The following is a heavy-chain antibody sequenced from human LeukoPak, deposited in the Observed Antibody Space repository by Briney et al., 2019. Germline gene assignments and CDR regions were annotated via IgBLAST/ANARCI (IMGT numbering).Heavy chain of an antibody. CDR2: ISGSGGST. J-gene: IGHJ4*02. Sequence: ETLSLTCAVYGGSFSGYYWSWIRQPPGKGLEWVSAISGSGGSTYYADSVKGRFTISRDNSKNTLYLQMNSLRAEDTAVYYCANPAYGGVDYWGQGTLVTVSS. CDR1: GGSFSGYY. CDR3: ANPAYGGVDY. V-gene: IGHV3-23*01. D-gene: IGHD4-23*01.